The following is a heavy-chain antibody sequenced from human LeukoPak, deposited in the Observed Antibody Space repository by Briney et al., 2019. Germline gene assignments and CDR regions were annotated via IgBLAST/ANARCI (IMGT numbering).Heavy chain of an antibody. Sequence: ASVKVSCKGSGYTFTSYGISWVRQAPGQGLEWMGWISAYNGNTNYAQKLQGRVTMTTDTSTSTAYMELRGLRSDDTAVYYCATDLLRLGELSQDYWGQGTLVTVSS. CDR3: ATDLLRLGELSQDY. CDR2: ISAYNGNT. V-gene: IGHV1-18*01. CDR1: GYTFTSYG. D-gene: IGHD3-16*02. J-gene: IGHJ4*02.